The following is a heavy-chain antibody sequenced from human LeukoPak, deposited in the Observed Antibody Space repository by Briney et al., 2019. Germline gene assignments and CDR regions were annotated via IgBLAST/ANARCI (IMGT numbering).Heavy chain of an antibody. J-gene: IGHJ4*02. CDR2: IYYSGST. V-gene: IGHV4-39*01. D-gene: IGHD6-6*01. CDR1: GGSISSNDYY. Sequence: SETLSLTCTASGGSISSNDYYWDWIRQPPGMGLEYIGSIYYSGSTYYNPSLKSRVTISVDTSKNQFSLKLSSVTAADTAVYYCARHRGSSSLFDYWGQGTLVTVSS. CDR3: ARHRGSSSLFDY.